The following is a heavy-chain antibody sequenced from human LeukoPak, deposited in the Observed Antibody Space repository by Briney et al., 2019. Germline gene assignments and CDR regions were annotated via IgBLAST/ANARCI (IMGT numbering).Heavy chain of an antibody. Sequence: SETLSLTCAVYGGSFSGYYWSWIRQPPGKGLEWIGEINHSGSTNYNPSPKSRVTISVDTSKNQFSLKLSSVTAADTAVYYCARYKIWFGVYYGMDVWGQGTTVTVSS. V-gene: IGHV4-34*01. D-gene: IGHD3-10*01. CDR2: INHSGST. CDR3: ARYKIWFGVYYGMDV. CDR1: GGSFSGYY. J-gene: IGHJ6*02.